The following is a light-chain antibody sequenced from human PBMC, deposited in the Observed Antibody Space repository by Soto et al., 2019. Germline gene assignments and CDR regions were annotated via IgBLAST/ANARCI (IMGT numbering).Light chain of an antibody. CDR1: QTISSW. J-gene: IGKJ1*01. CDR3: QPYNSYSEA. Sequence: DIQMTQSPSTMSGSLGDRVTITCRASQTISSWLAWYQQKPGKARKLLIYKASTLKSGVPSRFSGSGSGTEFPITISSLQPDDFATYYCQPYNSYSEAVGQGTKVEIK. V-gene: IGKV1-5*03. CDR2: KAS.